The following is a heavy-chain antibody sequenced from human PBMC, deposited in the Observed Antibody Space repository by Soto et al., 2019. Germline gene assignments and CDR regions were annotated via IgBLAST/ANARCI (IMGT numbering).Heavy chain of an antibody. CDR1: GGSISSYY. CDR2: IYCSGST. J-gene: IGHJ4*02. D-gene: IGHD6-13*01. CDR3: AIHSMYGSSSWYFDY. Sequence: PSETLSLTCTVSGGSISSYYWSWIRQPPGKGLEWIGYIYCSGSTNYNPSLKSRVTISVDTSKNQFSLKLSSVTAADTAVYYCAIHSMYGSSSWYFDYWGQGTLVTVSS. V-gene: IGHV4-59*08.